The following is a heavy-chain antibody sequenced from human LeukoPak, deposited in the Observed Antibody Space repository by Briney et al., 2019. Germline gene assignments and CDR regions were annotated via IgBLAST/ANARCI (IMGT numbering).Heavy chain of an antibody. J-gene: IGHJ6*02. V-gene: IGHV4-4*07. CDR1: GGSISSYY. Sequence: SETLSLTCTVSGGSISSYYWTWIRQPAGKGLEWIGRILNGGSTNYNPSLKSRLTMSVDTSKNQFSLKLNSVTAADTAVYYCTRGSMGGSGSYYKDYYYGMDIWGQGTTVTVS. CDR2: ILNGGST. D-gene: IGHD3-10*01. CDR3: TRGSMGGSGSYYKDYYYGMDI.